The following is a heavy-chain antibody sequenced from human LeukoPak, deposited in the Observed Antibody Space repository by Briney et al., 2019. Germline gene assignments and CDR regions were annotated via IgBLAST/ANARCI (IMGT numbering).Heavy chain of an antibody. J-gene: IGHJ6*03. Sequence: SETLSLTCNVSGTSMNNYWWSWIRQPPGTGLEWIGNIYYTGNTNYNPSLKSRVSISVDTSKSQFSLTLRSVSAADTAVYYCARRPYYYDTSNPAYYYYMDVWGKGTTVTVP. V-gene: IGHV4-59*08. CDR1: GTSMNNYW. CDR3: ARRPYYYDTSNPAYYYYMDV. D-gene: IGHD3-22*01. CDR2: IYYTGNT.